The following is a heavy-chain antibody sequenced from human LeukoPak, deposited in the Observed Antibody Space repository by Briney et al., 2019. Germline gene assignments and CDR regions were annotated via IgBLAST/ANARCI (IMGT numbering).Heavy chain of an antibody. CDR3: ARGGLSDILTGQMFDP. V-gene: IGHV4-34*01. CDR1: GGSFSGYY. CDR2: INHSGST. D-gene: IGHD3-9*01. Sequence: PSETLSLTCAVYGGSFSGYYWSWIRQPPGKGLEWIGEINHSGSTNYNPSLKSRVTISVDTSKNQFSLKLSSVTAADTAVYYCARGGLSDILTGQMFDPWGQGTLVTVSS. J-gene: IGHJ5*02.